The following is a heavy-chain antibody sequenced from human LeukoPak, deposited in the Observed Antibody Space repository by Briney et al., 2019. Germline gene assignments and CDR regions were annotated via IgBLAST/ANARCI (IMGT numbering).Heavy chain of an antibody. D-gene: IGHD1-26*01. Sequence: ASVKVSCKVSGHTLTELSMHWVRQAPGKGLEWMGGFDPEDGETIYAQKFQGRVTMTEDTSTDTAYMELSSLRSEDTAVYYCATLPIDIVGATTPLSFDYWGQGTLVTVSS. CDR1: GHTLTELS. V-gene: IGHV1-24*01. J-gene: IGHJ4*02. CDR3: ATLPIDIVGATTPLSFDY. CDR2: FDPEDGET.